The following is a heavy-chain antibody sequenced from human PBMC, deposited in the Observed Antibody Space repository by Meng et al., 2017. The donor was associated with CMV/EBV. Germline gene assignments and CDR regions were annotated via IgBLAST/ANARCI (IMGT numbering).Heavy chain of an antibody. V-gene: IGHV4-34*01. CDR3: ARGAHCSSTSCYNI. CDR1: GGSFSGYY. CDR2: INHSGST. Sequence: ESLKISCAVYGGSFSGYYWSWIRQPPGKGLEWIGEINHSGSTNYNPSLKSRVTISVDMSKNQFSLKLSSVTAADTAVYYCARGAHCSSTSCYNIWGQGTLVTVSS. D-gene: IGHD2-2*01. J-gene: IGHJ4*02.